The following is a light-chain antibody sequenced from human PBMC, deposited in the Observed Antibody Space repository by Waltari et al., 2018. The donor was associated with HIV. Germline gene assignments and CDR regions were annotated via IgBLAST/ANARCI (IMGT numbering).Light chain of an antibody. Sequence: SSLSASTGDRVTITCRASQDISTYVAWYQQKPGKAPKLLIYGASTLQSGVPSRFSGSGSGTDFTLTINSLQSEDLATYYCQQYYSYLLSFGQGTKLEIK. CDR2: GAS. CDR3: QQYYSYLLS. J-gene: IGKJ2*03. V-gene: IGKV1-8*01. CDR1: QDISTY.